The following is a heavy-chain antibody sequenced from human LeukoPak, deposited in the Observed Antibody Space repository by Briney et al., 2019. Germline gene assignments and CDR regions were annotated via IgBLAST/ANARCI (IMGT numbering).Heavy chain of an antibody. J-gene: IGHJ4*02. CDR3: AKEFDPSYYYGSGSLY. CDR2: ISGSGGST. CDR1: GFTFSSYG. D-gene: IGHD3-10*01. V-gene: IGHV3-23*01. Sequence: GGSLRLSCAASGFTFSSYGMSWVRQAPGKGLEWVSAISGSGGSTYYADSVKGRFTISRDNSKNTLYLQMNSLRAEDTAVYYCAKEFDPSYYYGSGSLYWGQGTLVTVSS.